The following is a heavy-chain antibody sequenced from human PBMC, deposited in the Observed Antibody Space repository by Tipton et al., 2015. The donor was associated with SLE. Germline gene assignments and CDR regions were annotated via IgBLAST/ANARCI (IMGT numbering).Heavy chain of an antibody. V-gene: IGHV3-21*01. CDR2: ISSSSSYI. CDR1: GFTFSSYS. Sequence: SLRLSCAASGFTFSSYSMNWVRQAPGKGLEWVSSISSSSSYIYYADSVKGRFTISRDNSKNTLYLQMNSLRAEDTAVYYCAREVSSSGVIWGQGTMVTVSS. CDR3: AREVSSSGVI. J-gene: IGHJ3*02. D-gene: IGHD3-22*01.